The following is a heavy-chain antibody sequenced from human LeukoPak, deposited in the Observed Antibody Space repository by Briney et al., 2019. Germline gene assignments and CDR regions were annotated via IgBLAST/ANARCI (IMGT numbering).Heavy chain of an antibody. CDR1: GFTFSSYS. CDR2: IYYSGST. Sequence: GSLRLSCAASGFTFSSYSMNWVRQAPGKGLEWIGSIYYSGSTYYNPSLKSRVTISVDTSKNQFSLKLSSVTAADTAVYYCARHVLRFLEWLPYPPDYWGQGTLVTVSS. J-gene: IGHJ4*02. V-gene: IGHV4-39*01. CDR3: ARHVLRFLEWLPYPPDY. D-gene: IGHD3-3*01.